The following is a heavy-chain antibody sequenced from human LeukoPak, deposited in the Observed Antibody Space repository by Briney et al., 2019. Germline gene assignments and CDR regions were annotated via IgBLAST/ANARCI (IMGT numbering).Heavy chain of an antibody. V-gene: IGHV3-23*01. D-gene: IGHD3-22*01. CDR1: GFTFSSYA. CDR2: ISGISGST. Sequence: PGASLRLSCAASGFTFSSYAMSWVRQAPGKGLEWVSTISGISGSTYYADSVKGRFTISRDNAKNSLYLQMNSLRAEDTAVYYCARDRRYYDSSGYSYYYYGMDVWGQGTTVTVSS. J-gene: IGHJ6*02. CDR3: ARDRRYYDSSGYSYYYYGMDV.